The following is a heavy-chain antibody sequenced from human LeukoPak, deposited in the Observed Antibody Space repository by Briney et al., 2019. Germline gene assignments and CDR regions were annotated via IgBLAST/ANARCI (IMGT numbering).Heavy chain of an antibody. V-gene: IGHV1-46*01. Sequence: ASVKVSCKASGYSFTSHYMHWVRQAPGQGLEWLGLINPTGSSTLYAQKFQGRVTMTRDMSTTTDYMELSSLRSDDTAVYHCARDNSVGDVAWWFDPWGQGTLVTVSS. CDR1: GYSFTSHY. D-gene: IGHD1-26*01. CDR3: ARDNSVGDVAWWFDP. J-gene: IGHJ5*02. CDR2: INPTGSST.